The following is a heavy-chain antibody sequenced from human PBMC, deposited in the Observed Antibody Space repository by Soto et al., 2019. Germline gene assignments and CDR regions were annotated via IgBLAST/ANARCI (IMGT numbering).Heavy chain of an antibody. Sequence: SETLSLTCTVSGGSISSSSYYWGWIRQPPGKGLEWIGSIYYSGSTYYNPSLKSRVTISVDTSKNQFSLKLSSVTAADTAVYYCASSPKEYSSSWYRVWGQGTLVTVSS. CDR3: ASSPKEYSSSWYRV. D-gene: IGHD6-13*01. CDR1: GGSISSSSYY. J-gene: IGHJ4*02. V-gene: IGHV4-39*01. CDR2: IYYSGST.